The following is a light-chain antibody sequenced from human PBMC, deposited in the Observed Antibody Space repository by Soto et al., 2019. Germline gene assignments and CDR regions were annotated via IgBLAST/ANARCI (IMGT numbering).Light chain of an antibody. V-gene: IGLV2-23*01. CDR1: TGAIRSYQL. CDR3: CSHPGFNTPNV. Sequence: QAALTQPASVSEAPVQANTISCTGITGAIRSYQLVSWYQQYPGKAPKLIIYDDIKRPAGVSSRFSGSKSGNTSSLTISGLQTEDEADYLCCSHPGFNTPNVFASGTKVTGL. CDR2: DDI. J-gene: IGLJ1*01.